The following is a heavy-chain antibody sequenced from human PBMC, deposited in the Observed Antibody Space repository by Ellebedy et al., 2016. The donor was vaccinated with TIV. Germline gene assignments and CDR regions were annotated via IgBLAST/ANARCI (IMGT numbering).Heavy chain of an antibody. CDR2: ISAYNGDT. CDR1: GYTFTSYA. CDR3: ARLCSVSSCDHHGMDV. D-gene: IGHD2-15*01. J-gene: IGHJ6*02. Sequence: ASVKVSCKASGYTFTSYAISWVRQAPGQGLEWMGWISAYNGDTNYAQKLQGRVTMSTDTSTTTAYMELRSLRSDDTAVYYCARLCSVSSCDHHGMDVWGQGSTVTVSS. V-gene: IGHV1-18*01.